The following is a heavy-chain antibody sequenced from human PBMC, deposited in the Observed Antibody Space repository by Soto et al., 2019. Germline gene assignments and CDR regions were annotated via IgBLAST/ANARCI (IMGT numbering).Heavy chain of an antibody. Sequence: QLQRQESGPGLVKPSETLSLTCTVSGGSFGSSTYYWGWIRQPPGKWLEWIGSMYSGGNTYYNPSLKSRVTVSVDTSKNHFSLKLTSVTAADTAMYYCARQPYDSTGYYYGAWGQGTLVTVSS. CDR1: GGSFGSSTYY. D-gene: IGHD3-22*01. V-gene: IGHV4-39*01. J-gene: IGHJ5*02. CDR2: MYSGGNT. CDR3: ARQPYDSTGYYYGA.